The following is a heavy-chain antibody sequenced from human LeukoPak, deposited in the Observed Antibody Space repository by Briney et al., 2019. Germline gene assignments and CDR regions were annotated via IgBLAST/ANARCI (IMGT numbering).Heavy chain of an antibody. CDR3: AKGRLWLDLHWFDP. V-gene: IGHV3-53*01. J-gene: IGHJ5*02. CDR2: IYSGGST. CDR1: GFTVSSNY. D-gene: IGHD5-18*01. Sequence: GGSLRLSCAASGFTVSSNYMSWVRQAPGKGLEWVSVIYSGGSTYYADSVKGRFTISRDNSKNTLYLQMNSLRAEDTAVYYCAKGRLWLDLHWFDPWGQGTLVTVSS.